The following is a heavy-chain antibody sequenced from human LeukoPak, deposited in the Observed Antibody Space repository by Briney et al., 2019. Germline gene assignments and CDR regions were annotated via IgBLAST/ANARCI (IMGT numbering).Heavy chain of an antibody. D-gene: IGHD3-16*01. V-gene: IGHV3-30*02. J-gene: IGHJ6*03. CDR1: GFTFSSYE. CDR3: ATNSRFMITFGGVPYYMDV. CDR2: IRNDGSTK. Sequence: GGSLRLSCAASGFTFSSYEMNWVRQAPGKGLEWVAFIRNDGSTKNYADSVKGRFTISRDNSKNTLFLQMDSLRPEDTAVYYCATNSRFMITFGGVPYYMDVWGKGTTVTVSS.